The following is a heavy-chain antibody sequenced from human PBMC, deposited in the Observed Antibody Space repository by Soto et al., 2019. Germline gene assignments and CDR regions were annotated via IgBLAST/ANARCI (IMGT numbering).Heavy chain of an antibody. V-gene: IGHV4-59*08. Sequence: SETLSLTCTVSGGSISSYYWSWIRQPPGKGLEWIGYIYYSGSTNYNPSLKSRVTISVDTSKNQFSLKLSSVTAADTAVYYCARRDDYFDYWGQGTLVTVSS. CDR1: GGSISSYY. CDR3: ARRDDYFDY. J-gene: IGHJ4*02. CDR2: IYYSGST.